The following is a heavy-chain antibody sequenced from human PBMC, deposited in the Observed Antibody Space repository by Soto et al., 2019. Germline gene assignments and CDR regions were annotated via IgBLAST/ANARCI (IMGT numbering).Heavy chain of an antibody. Sequence: GGSLRLSCAASGFTLSNHWMHWVRQAPGKGLVWVSRINSDGSSTGYADSVKGRFTISRDNAKNTLSLQMNSLRAEDTGVYYCAKDRMYYDILTGFYYYYYMDVWGKGTTVTVSS. D-gene: IGHD3-9*01. CDR1: GFTLSNHW. CDR2: INSDGSST. J-gene: IGHJ6*03. V-gene: IGHV3-74*01. CDR3: AKDRMYYDILTGFYYYYYMDV.